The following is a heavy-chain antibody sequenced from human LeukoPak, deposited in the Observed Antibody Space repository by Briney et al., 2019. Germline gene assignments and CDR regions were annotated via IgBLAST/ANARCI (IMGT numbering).Heavy chain of an antibody. CDR3: ARLVGAAYFDY. V-gene: IGHV1-8*02. Sequence: ASVKVSCKASGYTFTSYGINWVRQATGQGLEWMGWMNPNSGSTSYAQKFQGRVTMTRDMSTSTVYMELSSLRSEDTAVYYCARLVGAAYFDYWGQGTLVTVSS. J-gene: IGHJ4*02. CDR1: GYTFTSYG. D-gene: IGHD1-26*01. CDR2: MNPNSGST.